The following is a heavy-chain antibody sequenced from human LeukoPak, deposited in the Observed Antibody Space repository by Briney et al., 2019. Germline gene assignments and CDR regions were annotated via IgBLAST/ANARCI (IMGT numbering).Heavy chain of an antibody. J-gene: IGHJ4*02. D-gene: IGHD3-10*01. CDR3: AKDGIYYGSGSYYPKDY. CDR2: ISYDGSNK. CDR1: GFTFSSYG. Sequence: GRSLRLSCAASGFTFSSYGMHWVRQAPGKGLEWVAVISYDGSNKYYADSVKGRFTISRDNSKNTLYLQMNSLRAEDTAVYYCAKDGIYYGSGSYYPKDYWGQGTLVTVSS. V-gene: IGHV3-30*18.